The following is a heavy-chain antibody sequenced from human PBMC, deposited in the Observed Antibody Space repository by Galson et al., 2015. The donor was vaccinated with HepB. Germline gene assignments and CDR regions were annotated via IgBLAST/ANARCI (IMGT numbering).Heavy chain of an antibody. D-gene: IGHD6-19*01. J-gene: IGHJ4*02. CDR1: GLTFSDYD. CDR3: AKDISITSGWYDGLDH. V-gene: IGHV3-30*18. Sequence: SLRLSCAVSGLTFSDYDMHWVRQAPGKGLEWVALISSNGDAQYYGDSVKGRFTVSRDNFDDTLYLQMSGLRPEDTAVYYCAKDISITSGWYDGLDHWGQGTLVTVSS. CDR2: ISSNGDAQ.